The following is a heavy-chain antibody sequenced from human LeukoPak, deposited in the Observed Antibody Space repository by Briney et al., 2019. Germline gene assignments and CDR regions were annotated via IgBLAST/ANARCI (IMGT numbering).Heavy chain of an antibody. V-gene: IGHV3-48*03. J-gene: IGHJ4*02. D-gene: IGHD2-2*01. CDR2: ISGSGSTI. Sequence: GGSLRLSCATSGFTFTSYAMNWVRQAPGKGLEWVSYISGSGSTISYADSVKGRFTISRDNAKNSLYLQMNSLRADDTAVYYCARRTSSCNHIDYWGQGTLVTVSS. CDR3: ARRTSSCNHIDY. CDR1: GFTFTSYA.